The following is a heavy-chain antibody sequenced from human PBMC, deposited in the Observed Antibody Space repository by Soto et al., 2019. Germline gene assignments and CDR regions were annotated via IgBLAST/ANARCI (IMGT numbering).Heavy chain of an antibody. Sequence: SETLSLTCTVSGGSISSSSYYWGWIRQPPGKGLEGIGSIYYSGSTYYNPSLKSRVTISVDTSKNQFSLQLSSVTAADTAVYYCATRITIFGVVSDDYWGQGTLVTVSS. V-gene: IGHV4-39*01. J-gene: IGHJ4*02. CDR3: ATRITIFGVVSDDY. D-gene: IGHD3-3*01. CDR2: IYYSGST. CDR1: GGSISSSSYY.